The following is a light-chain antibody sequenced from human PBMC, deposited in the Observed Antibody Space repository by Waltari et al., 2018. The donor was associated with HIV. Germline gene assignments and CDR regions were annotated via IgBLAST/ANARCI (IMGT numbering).Light chain of an antibody. V-gene: IGLV2-23*02. Sequence: QSALTQPASVSACPGQSITISCTGTSNDVGNYNLVSWYQQHPGKVPKPIIYEVNKRASGASYRFSGSKSGYTASLTISGLQAEDEADYYCCSYERSRIMVVGGGTKLTVL. CDR2: EVN. J-gene: IGLJ2*01. CDR1: SNDVGNYNL. CDR3: CSYERSRIMV.